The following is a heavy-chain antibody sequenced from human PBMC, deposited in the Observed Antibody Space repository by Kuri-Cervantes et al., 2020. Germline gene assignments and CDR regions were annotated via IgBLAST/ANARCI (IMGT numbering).Heavy chain of an antibody. V-gene: IGHV4-4*03. CDR2: IYHTGDT. D-gene: IGHD1-1*01. CDR3: SRLGFRTQRYTFYYMDV. CDR1: GGSISSSNW. Sequence: PQILSLTFAVSGGSISSSNWWSGGRQPPGKALEWIGSIYHTGDTYSSPSLKRRVTISVDTSKNNFSLKLTTVTAADTAVYYCSRLGFRTQRYTFYYMDVWGEGTAVTVSS. J-gene: IGHJ6*03.